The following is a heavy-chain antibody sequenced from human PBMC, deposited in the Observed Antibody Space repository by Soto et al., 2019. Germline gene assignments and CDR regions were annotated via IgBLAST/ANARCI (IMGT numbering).Heavy chain of an antibody. CDR1: GFKFSTYG. D-gene: IGHD3-16*01. V-gene: IGHV3-30*18. J-gene: IGHJ6*02. CDR2: ISYDGNNK. CDR3: AKPLVAYVFPVPDYYSGMDL. Sequence: QVQLVESGGGVVQPGRSLRLSCGASGFKFSTYGMHWVRQAPGKGLEWVAVISYDGNNKDYADSVKGRFTISRDNSKNPSYPQMNSLRAEDTAVYYCAKPLVAYVFPVPDYYSGMDLWGQGTTVAVSS.